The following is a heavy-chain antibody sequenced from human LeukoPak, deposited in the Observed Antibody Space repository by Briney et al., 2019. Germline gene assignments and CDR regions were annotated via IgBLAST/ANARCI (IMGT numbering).Heavy chain of an antibody. V-gene: IGHV3-48*04. J-gene: IGHJ4*02. D-gene: IGHD1-20*01. CDR2: ISSSGRTI. CDR1: GFTFSSYS. Sequence: GGSLRLTCAASGFTFSSYSMNWVRQAPGKGLEWVSSISSSGRTIYYADSVKGRFTISRDNAKNSLYLQMNSLRAEDTAVYYCSRSDHITGTLTNWGQGTLVTVSS. CDR3: SRSDHITGTLTN.